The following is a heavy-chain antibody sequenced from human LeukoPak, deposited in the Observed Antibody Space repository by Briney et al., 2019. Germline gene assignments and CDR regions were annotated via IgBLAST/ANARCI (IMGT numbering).Heavy chain of an antibody. CDR3: ARAAYDSSGYYDY. V-gene: IGHV4-59*12. J-gene: IGHJ4*02. Sequence: SETLSLTCTVSGGYISSYYWSWIRQPPGEGLEWIGFIYYSGSTTYNPSLKSRVTISVDTSKNQFSLKLSSVTAADTAVYYCARAAYDSSGYYDYWGQGTLVTVSS. CDR1: GGYISSYY. D-gene: IGHD3-22*01. CDR2: IYYSGST.